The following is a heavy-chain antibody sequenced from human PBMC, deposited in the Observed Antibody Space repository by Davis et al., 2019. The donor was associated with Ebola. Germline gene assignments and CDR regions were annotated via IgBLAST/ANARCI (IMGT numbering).Heavy chain of an antibody. J-gene: IGHJ6*04. D-gene: IGHD1-26*01. CDR2: ISYDGSHK. CDR3: AKAKWEVEYHYSGMDV. Sequence: GGSLRPSCAASGFTFSTYGMHWVRQAPGKGLEWVAVISYDGSHKYSADSVRGRFPISRDNSKDTLYLQMNSLRVEDTAVYFCAKAKWEVEYHYSGMDVWGKGTTVTVFS. CDR1: GFTFSTYG. V-gene: IGHV3-30*18.